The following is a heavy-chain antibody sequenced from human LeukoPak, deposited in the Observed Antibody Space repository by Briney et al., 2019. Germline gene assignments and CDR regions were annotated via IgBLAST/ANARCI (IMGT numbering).Heavy chain of an antibody. Sequence: GSSVKVSCTASGGTFSSYAISWVRQAPGQGLEWMGGIIPIFGTANYAQKFQGRVTITADESTSTAYMELSSLRSEDTAVYYCARMVAATPDWFDPWGQGTLVTVSS. V-gene: IGHV1-69*01. D-gene: IGHD2-15*01. CDR3: ARMVAATPDWFDP. J-gene: IGHJ5*02. CDR1: GGTFSSYA. CDR2: IIPIFGTA.